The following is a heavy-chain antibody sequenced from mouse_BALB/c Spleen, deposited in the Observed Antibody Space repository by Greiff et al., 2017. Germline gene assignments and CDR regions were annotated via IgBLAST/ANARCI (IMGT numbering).Heavy chain of an antibody. CDR2: ILPGSGST. J-gene: IGHJ4*01. Sequence: QVQLKQSGAELMKPGASVKISCKATGYTFSSYWIEWVKQRPGHGLEWIGEILPGSGSTNYNEKFKGKATFTADTSSNTAYMQLSSLTSEDSAVYYCARHYDYDRSYAMDYWGQGTSVTVSS. D-gene: IGHD2-4*01. CDR1: GYTFSSYW. CDR3: ARHYDYDRSYAMDY. V-gene: IGHV1-9*01.